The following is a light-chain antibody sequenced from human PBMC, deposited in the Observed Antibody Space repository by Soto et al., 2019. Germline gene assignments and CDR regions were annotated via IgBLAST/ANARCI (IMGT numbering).Light chain of an antibody. CDR3: TSFTNIITYV. CDR1: SSDVGAYNY. Sequence: SALTQPASVSGSPGQSITISCTGTSSDVGAYNYVAWYQQHPGKAPQLIIYDVNNRPSGVSHRFSGSKSGDTASLTISGLQAEDEADYYCTSFTNIITYVFGTGTKLTVL. CDR2: DVN. V-gene: IGLV2-14*01. J-gene: IGLJ1*01.